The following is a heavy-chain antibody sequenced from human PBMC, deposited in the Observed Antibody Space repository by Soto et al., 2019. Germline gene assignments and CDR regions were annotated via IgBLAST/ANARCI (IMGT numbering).Heavy chain of an antibody. J-gene: IGHJ4*02. CDR1: GFMFDDYA. CDR2: ISWNSGSI. V-gene: IGHV3-9*01. Sequence: PGGSLRLSCAASGFMFDDYAIHWVRQAPGKGLEWVSGISWNSGSIGYADSVKGRFTISRDNAKNSLYLQMNSLRAEDTALYYCAKDIREGWSGEFRGSDYWGQGTLVTVSS. CDR3: AKDIREGWSGEFRGSDY. D-gene: IGHD3-10*01.